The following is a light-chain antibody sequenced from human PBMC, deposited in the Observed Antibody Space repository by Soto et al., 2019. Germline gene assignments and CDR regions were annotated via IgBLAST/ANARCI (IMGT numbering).Light chain of an antibody. Sequence: QSVLTQPPSASGTPGQRVTISCSGSSSNIGSNTVNWYQQLPGTAPKLLIYGQNQRPSGVPDRFSGSKSGTSASLAISELKFEVVAYYLCSVWVDRLDVRVFS. CDR2: GQN. J-gene: IGLJ2*01. V-gene: IGLV1-44*01. CDR1: SSNIGSNT. CDR3: SVWVDRLDVRV.